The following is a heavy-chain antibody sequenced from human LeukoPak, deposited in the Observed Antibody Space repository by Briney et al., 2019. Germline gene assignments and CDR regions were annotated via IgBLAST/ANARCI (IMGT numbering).Heavy chain of an antibody. Sequence: SETLSLTCTVSGGSISSGDYYWSWIRQPPGKGLEWIGYIYYSGSTYYNPSLKSRVTISVDTSKNQFSLKLSSVTAADTAVYYCARDPYGDHGFDYWGQGTLVTVSS. CDR2: IYYSGST. D-gene: IGHD4-17*01. J-gene: IGHJ4*02. V-gene: IGHV4-30-4*08. CDR3: ARDPYGDHGFDY. CDR1: GGSISSGDYY.